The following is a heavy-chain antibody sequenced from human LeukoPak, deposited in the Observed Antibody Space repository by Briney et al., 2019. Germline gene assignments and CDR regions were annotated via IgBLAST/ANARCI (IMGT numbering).Heavy chain of an antibody. Sequence: GGSLRLSCAASGFTVSSHYMTWVRQAPGKGLEWVSVLYSGGNTYYADSVKGRFTISRDNSKNTVSLQMNGLRAEDTALYYCARGGGSYNWNSNFGYWGQGTLVTVSS. CDR1: GFTVSSHY. CDR2: LYSGGNT. J-gene: IGHJ4*02. V-gene: IGHV3-66*02. D-gene: IGHD1-7*01. CDR3: ARGGGSYNWNSNFGY.